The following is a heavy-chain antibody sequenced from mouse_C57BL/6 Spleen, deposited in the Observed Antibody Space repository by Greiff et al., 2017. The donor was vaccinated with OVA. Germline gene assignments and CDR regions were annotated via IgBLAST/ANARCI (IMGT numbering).Heavy chain of an antibody. CDR3: TRIYDGYYGAMDY. Sequence: EVQVVESGGGLVQPGGSMKLSCAASGFTFSDAWMDWVRQSPEKGLEWVAEIRNKANNHATYYAESVKGRFTISRDDSKSSVYLQMNSLRAEDTGIYYCTRIYDGYYGAMDYWGQGTSVTVSS. V-gene: IGHV6-6*01. CDR2: IRNKANNHAT. D-gene: IGHD2-3*01. CDR1: GFTFSDAW. J-gene: IGHJ4*01.